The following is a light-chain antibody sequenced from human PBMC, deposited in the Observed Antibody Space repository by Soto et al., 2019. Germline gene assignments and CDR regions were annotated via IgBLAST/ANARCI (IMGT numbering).Light chain of an antibody. V-gene: IGKV3-11*01. J-gene: IGKJ5*01. CDR3: QHRSHLPPKCT. Sequence: EIVLTQSPATLSLSPGERATLSCRASQSVSSYLAWYQQKPGQAPRLLIYDASNRATGIPARFSGSGSGTDFTLTISSLEPEDFAVYYCQHRSHLPPKCTFGQGTRLEIK. CDR1: QSVSSY. CDR2: DAS.